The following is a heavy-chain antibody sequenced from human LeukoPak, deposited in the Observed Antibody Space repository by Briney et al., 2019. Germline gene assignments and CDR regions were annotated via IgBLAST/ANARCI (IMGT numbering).Heavy chain of an antibody. D-gene: IGHD2-15*01. CDR3: AKDYWAVETHSDY. CDR1: GFTFSSYA. V-gene: IGHV3-23*01. CDR2: ISRSGSNT. Sequence: AGGSLRLSCAASGFTFSSYAMSWVRQAPGKGLEWVSAISRSGSNTYCADSVKGRCTISRDNFNNTLYLQINSLRAEDTAVYYCAKDYWAVETHSDYWGQGTLVTVSS. J-gene: IGHJ4*02.